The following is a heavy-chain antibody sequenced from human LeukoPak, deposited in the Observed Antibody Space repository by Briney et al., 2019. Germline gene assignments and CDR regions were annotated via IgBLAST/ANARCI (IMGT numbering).Heavy chain of an antibody. J-gene: IGHJ4*02. V-gene: IGHV3-15*01. CDR1: GFTFSNAW. D-gene: IGHD3-16*02. CDR2: IKSKTDGGTT. CDR3: TTGVRYDYVWGSYRYSRYFDY. Sequence: GGSLRLSCAASGFTFSNAWMSWVRQAPGKGLKWVGRIKSKTDGGTTDYAAPVKGRFTISRDDSKNTLYLQMNSLKTEDTAVYYCTTGVRYDYVWGSYRYSRYFDYWGQGTLVTVSS.